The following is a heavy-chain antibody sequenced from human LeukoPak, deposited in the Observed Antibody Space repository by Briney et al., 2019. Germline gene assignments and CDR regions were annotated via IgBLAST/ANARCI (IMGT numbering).Heavy chain of an antibody. J-gene: IGHJ5*02. CDR3: ARDIAVVPAANTNNWFDP. V-gene: IGHV1-69*04. D-gene: IGHD2-2*01. CDR1: GGTFSSYT. CDR2: IIPILGIA. Sequence: SVKVSCKASGGTFSSYTISWVRQAPGQGLEWMGRIIPILGIANYAQKFQGRVTITADKSTSTAYMELSSLRSEDTAVYYCARDIAVVPAANTNNWFDPWGQGTLVTVSS.